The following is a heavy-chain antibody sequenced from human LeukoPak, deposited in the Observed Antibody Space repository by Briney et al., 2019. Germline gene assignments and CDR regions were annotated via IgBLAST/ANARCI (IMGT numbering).Heavy chain of an antibody. Sequence: GGSLRLSCAASGFSLSSFSMHWVRQAPGKGLEHLAFIIPDGSDKYHADSVKGRFTISRDNSRNTLYLQMNGLRGDDTAVYYCVKDLPVLHYWGQRTLVTVSS. CDR2: IIPDGSDK. V-gene: IGHV3-30*02. D-gene: IGHD2-8*01. CDR3: VKDLPVLHY. CDR1: GFSLSSFS. J-gene: IGHJ4*02.